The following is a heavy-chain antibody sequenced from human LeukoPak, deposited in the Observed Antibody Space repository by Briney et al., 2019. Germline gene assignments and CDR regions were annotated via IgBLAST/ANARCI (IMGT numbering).Heavy chain of an antibody. D-gene: IGHD3-22*01. CDR1: GFTVSSNY. CDR3: ATDLDSSGLDAFDI. CDR2: IYSGGST. Sequence: GGSLRLSCAASGFTVSSNYMSWVRQAPGKGLEWVSVIYSGGSTYYADSVKGRFTISRDNSKNTLYLQMNSLRAEDTAVYYCATDLDSSGLDAFDISGQGTMVTVSS. J-gene: IGHJ3*02. V-gene: IGHV3-66*02.